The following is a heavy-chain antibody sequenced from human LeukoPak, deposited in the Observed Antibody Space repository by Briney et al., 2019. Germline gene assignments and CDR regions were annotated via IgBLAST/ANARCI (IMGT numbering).Heavy chain of an antibody. CDR3: ARELVQTNTFDY. V-gene: IGHV4-34*01. Sequence: SETLSLTCAVYGGSFSGYYWSWIRQPPGKGLEWIGEINHSGSTNYNPSLKSRVTISVDTSKNQFPLKLSSVTAADTAVYYCARELVQTNTFDYWGQGTLVTVSS. CDR2: INHSGST. CDR1: GGSFSGYY. J-gene: IGHJ4*02. D-gene: IGHD6-6*01.